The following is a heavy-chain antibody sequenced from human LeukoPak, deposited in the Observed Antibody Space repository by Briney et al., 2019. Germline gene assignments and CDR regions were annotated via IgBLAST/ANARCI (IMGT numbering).Heavy chain of an antibody. J-gene: IGHJ4*02. CDR1: GYTFTSYD. D-gene: IGHD3-3*01. CDR2: MNPNSGNT. CDR3: ARVFPVFGVVSDY. Sequence: ASVKVSCKASGYTFTSYDINWVRQATGQGLEWMGWMNPNSGNTGYAQKFQGRVTMTRNTSISTAYMELSSLRSEDTAVYYCARVFPVFGVVSDYWGQGTLVTVSP. V-gene: IGHV1-8*01.